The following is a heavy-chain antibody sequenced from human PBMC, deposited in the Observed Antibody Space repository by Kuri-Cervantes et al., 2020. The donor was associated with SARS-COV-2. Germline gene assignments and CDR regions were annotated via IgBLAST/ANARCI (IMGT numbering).Heavy chain of an antibody. CDR2: IWYDGSKK. D-gene: IGHD3-10*01. Sequence: GESLKISCAASGFTFSNYGMQWVRQAPGKGLEWVALIWYDGSKKYYAESVKGRSTISRDDPKNTLYLQMKSLRAEDTAVYYCARGGRARGVNSFDYWGQGTLVTVSS. CDR3: ARGGRARGVNSFDY. CDR1: GFTFSNYG. V-gene: IGHV3-33*01. J-gene: IGHJ4*02.